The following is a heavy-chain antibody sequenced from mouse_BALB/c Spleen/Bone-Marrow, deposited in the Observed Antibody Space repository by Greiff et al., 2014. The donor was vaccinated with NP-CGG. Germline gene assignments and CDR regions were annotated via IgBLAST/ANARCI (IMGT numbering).Heavy chain of an antibody. CDR3: ARTYFDY. J-gene: IGHJ2*01. V-gene: IGHV1S81*02. CDR1: GYTFTSYW. Sequence: QVHVKQSGAELVKPGASVKLSCKASGYTFTSYWMHWVKQRPGQGLEWIGEINPSNGRTNYNEKFKSKATLTVDESSSTAYMQLSSLTSEDSAVYYCARTYFDYWGQGTTLTVSS. CDR2: INPSNGRT.